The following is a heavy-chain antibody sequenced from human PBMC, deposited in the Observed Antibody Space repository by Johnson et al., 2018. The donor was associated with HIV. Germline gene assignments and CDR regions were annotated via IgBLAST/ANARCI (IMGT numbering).Heavy chain of an antibody. CDR1: GFTFDDYA. CDR3: AGRGHDFRNFLAFDL. D-gene: IGHD2/OR15-2a*01. J-gene: IGHJ3*01. Sequence: VESGGGLVQPGRSLRLSCAASGFTFDDYAMHWVRQAPGKGLEWVSGISWNSGSTYYADSVKGRFTISRDNSKNTVYVQMNSLRAEDTAVYYCAGRGHDFRNFLAFDLWGQGTMVTVSS. V-gene: IGHV3-9*01. CDR2: ISWNSGST.